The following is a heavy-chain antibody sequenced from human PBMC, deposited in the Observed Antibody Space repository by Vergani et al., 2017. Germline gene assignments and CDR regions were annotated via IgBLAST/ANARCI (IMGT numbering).Heavy chain of an antibody. CDR2: INHSGST. CDR1: GGSFSGYY. D-gene: IGHD2-2*01. CDR3: ARGVNWSNTSCYPQGGYYYYMDV. J-gene: IGHJ6*03. V-gene: IGHV4-34*01. Sequence: QVQLQQWGAGLLKPSETLSLTCAVYGGSFSGYYWSWIRQPPGKGLEWIGEINHSGSTNYNPSLKSRVTISVDTSKNQFSLKLSSVTAADTAVYYCARGVNWSNTSCYPQGGYYYYMDVWGKGP.